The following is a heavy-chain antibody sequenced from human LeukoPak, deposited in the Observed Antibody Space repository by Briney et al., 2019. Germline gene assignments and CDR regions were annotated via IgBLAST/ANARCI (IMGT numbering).Heavy chain of an antibody. Sequence: SETLSFTWAVYGGSFSGYYWSWIRQPPGKGLEWIGEINHSGSTNYNPSLKSRVTISVDTSKNQFSLKLSSVTAADTAVYYCARKVAGVLGATPLDYWGQGTLVTVSS. J-gene: IGHJ4*02. V-gene: IGHV4-34*01. D-gene: IGHD1-26*01. CDR1: GGSFSGYY. CDR2: INHSGST. CDR3: ARKVAGVLGATPLDY.